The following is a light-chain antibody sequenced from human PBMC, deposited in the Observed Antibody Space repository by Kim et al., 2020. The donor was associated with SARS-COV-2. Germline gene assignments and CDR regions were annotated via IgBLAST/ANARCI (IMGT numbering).Light chain of an antibody. Sequence: GQSFSISCNGTSSDVGGYNYVSWYQQHSGKAPKVMIYDVSNRPSGVSNRVSGSKSGNTASLTISGLQAEDEADYYCSSYTSSSIFVFGTGTKVTVL. CDR3: SSYTSSSIFV. V-gene: IGLV2-14*03. CDR2: DVS. J-gene: IGLJ1*01. CDR1: SSDVGGYNY.